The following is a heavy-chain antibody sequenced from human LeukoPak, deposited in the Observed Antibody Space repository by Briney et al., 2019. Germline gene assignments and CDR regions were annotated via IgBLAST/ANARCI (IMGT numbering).Heavy chain of an antibody. V-gene: IGHV5-51*01. CDR2: IYPGDSDT. D-gene: IGHD6-13*01. CDR3: ARFRAAAHDAFDI. CDR1: GYSFTSYW. Sequence: GESLKISCKGSGYSFTSYWIGWVRQMPGKGREWMGIIYPGDSDTRYSPSFQGQVTISADKSISTAYLQWSSLKASDTAMYYCARFRAAAHDAFDIWGQGTMVTVSS. J-gene: IGHJ3*02.